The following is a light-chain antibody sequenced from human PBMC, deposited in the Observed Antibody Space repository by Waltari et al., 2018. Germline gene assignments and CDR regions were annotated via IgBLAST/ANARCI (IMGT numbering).Light chain of an antibody. V-gene: IGKV1-5*03. CDR1: QDLNNW. CDR2: KVS. J-gene: IGKJ1*01. Sequence: DIQMTQSPSTLSASIGDGVTITCRASQDLNNWLAWYRQKPGKAPEVLNYKVSALESGVPSRFSGGGSGTEFTLTITSLQPDDFATYYCQQYNSNSWTFGQGTKVELK. CDR3: QQYNSNSWT.